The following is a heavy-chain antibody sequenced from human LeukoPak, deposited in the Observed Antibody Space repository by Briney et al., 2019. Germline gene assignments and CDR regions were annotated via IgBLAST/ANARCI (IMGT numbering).Heavy chain of an antibody. J-gene: IGHJ5*02. CDR3: ARGAPDVVVNMYNWFDP. D-gene: IGHD3-22*01. Sequence: GGSLRLSCAASGFTFSSYSMNWVRQAPGKGLEWVSSISSSSSYIYYADSVKGRFTIFRDNAKNSLYLQMNSLRAEDTAVYYCARGAPDVVVNMYNWFDPWGQGTLVTVSS. CDR1: GFTFSSYS. V-gene: IGHV3-21*01. CDR2: ISSSSSYI.